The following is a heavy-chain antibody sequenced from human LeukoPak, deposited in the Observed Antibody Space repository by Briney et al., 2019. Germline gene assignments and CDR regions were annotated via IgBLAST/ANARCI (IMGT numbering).Heavy chain of an antibody. V-gene: IGHV3-30*03. D-gene: IGHD6-6*01. CDR1: GFTFSSYS. Sequence: PGGSLRLSCAASGFTFSSYSMNWVRQAPGKGLEWVAVISYDGSNKYYADSVKGRFTISRDNSKNTLYLQMNSLRAEDTAVYYCARGGQLGPVDYYYYYMDVWGKGTTVTVSS. CDR2: ISYDGSNK. J-gene: IGHJ6*03. CDR3: ARGGQLGPVDYYYYYMDV.